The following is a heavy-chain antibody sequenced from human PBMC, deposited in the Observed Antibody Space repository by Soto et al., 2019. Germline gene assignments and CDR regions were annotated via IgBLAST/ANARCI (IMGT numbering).Heavy chain of an antibody. Sequence: PSETLSLTCAVSGGSISSSSYYWGWIRQPPGKGLEWIGSIYYSGSTYYTPSLKSRVTISVDTSKNQFSLKLSSVTAADTAVYYCARHGRGGWWFDPWGQGTLVTVSS. J-gene: IGHJ5*02. CDR2: IYYSGST. CDR1: GGSISSSSYY. D-gene: IGHD2-15*01. V-gene: IGHV4-39*01. CDR3: ARHGRGGWWFDP.